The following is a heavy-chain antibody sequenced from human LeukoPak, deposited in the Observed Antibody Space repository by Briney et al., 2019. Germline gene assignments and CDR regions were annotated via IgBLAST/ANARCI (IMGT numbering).Heavy chain of an antibody. D-gene: IGHD4-17*01. Sequence: SETLSLTCTVSGGSISNYYWYWIRQPPGKGLEWVGYIYYSGSTNYNPSLKSRVTISVDTSKNQFSLKLSSVTAADTAVYYCATTTVTLWGAFDIWGQGTMVTVSS. CDR1: GGSISNYY. V-gene: IGHV4-59*01. CDR3: ATTTVTLWGAFDI. CDR2: IYYSGST. J-gene: IGHJ3*02.